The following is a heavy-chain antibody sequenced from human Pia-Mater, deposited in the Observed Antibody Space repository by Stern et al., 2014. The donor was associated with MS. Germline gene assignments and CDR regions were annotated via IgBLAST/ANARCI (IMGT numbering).Heavy chain of an antibody. D-gene: IGHD3-22*01. CDR2: IYYSGST. J-gene: IGHJ4*02. CDR1: GGSVSSGSYY. CDR3: ASDSSGYYLSFDY. Sequence: QLQLQESGPGLVKPSETLSLTCTVSGGSVSSGSYYWSWIRQPPGKGLEWFGYIYYSGSTNYNPSLKSRVTISVDTSKNQFSLKLSSVTAADTAVYYCASDSSGYYLSFDYWGQGTLVTVSS. V-gene: IGHV4-61*01.